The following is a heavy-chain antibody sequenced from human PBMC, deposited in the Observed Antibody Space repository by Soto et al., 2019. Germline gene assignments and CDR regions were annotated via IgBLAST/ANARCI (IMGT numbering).Heavy chain of an antibody. V-gene: IGHV3-48*01. D-gene: IGHD2-15*01. CDR2: ISSSSSTI. Sequence: GGSLRLSCAASGFTFSSYSMNWVRQAPGKGLEWVSYISSSSSTIYYADSVKGRFTISRDNAKNSLYLQMNSLRAEDTAVYYCARDFRVVVAGNWFDPWGQGTLVTVSS. CDR3: ARDFRVVVAGNWFDP. J-gene: IGHJ5*02. CDR1: GFTFSSYS.